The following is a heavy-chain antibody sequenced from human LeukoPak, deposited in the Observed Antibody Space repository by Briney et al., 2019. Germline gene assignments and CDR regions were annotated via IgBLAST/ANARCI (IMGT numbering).Heavy chain of an antibody. CDR2: IYYSGST. Sequence: SETLSLTCTVSGGSISSGGYSWSWIRQHPGKGLEWIGYIYYSGSTYYNPSLKSRVTISVDTSKNQFSLKLSSVTAADTAVYYCARGYDSSGYYYGPSLFDYWGQGTLVTVSS. J-gene: IGHJ4*02. CDR3: ARGYDSSGYYYGPSLFDY. CDR1: GGSISSGGYS. D-gene: IGHD3-22*01. V-gene: IGHV4-31*03.